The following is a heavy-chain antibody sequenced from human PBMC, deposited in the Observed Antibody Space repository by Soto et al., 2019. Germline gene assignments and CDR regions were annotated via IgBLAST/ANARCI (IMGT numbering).Heavy chain of an antibody. V-gene: IGHV3-23*01. CDR3: VKFFMAPNVIGVLFDV. Sequence: GGSLRLSCAASGFTFSAYTMSWVRQAPGKGLQWVSGLFGSGDGIHYADSVRGRFTVSRDNSRNILYLQMNSLRAEDTAVYYCVKFFMAPNVIGVLFDVGGKGKELTV. CDR2: LFGSGDGI. D-gene: IGHD3-16*02. CDR1: GFTFSAYT. J-gene: IGHJ3*01.